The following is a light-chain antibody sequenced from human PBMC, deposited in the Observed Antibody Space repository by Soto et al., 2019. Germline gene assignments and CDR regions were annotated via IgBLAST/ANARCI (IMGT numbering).Light chain of an antibody. CDR3: HQYNTWPPHFT. J-gene: IGKJ3*01. CDR2: NAS. CDR1: QSVSTK. Sequence: EIVMTQSPGILSLSPGETATLYCSASQSVSTKLAWYQQRPGQTPRLLIYNASTSATGVPAMFSGGGSVTEFSLTISSLQSDDLAVYYCHQYNTWPPHFTFGPGTKVDIK. V-gene: IGKV3-15*01.